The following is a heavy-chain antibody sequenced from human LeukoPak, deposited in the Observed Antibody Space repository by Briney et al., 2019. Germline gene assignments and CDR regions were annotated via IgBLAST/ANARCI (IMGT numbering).Heavy chain of an antibody. D-gene: IGHD5-18*01. CDR2: IYYSGTT. CDR3: ARGTSGLWLPIDC. V-gene: IGHV4-61*08. CDR1: GGSISSGDYY. Sequence: PSETLSLTCTVSGGSISSGDYYWSWIRQPPGKGLEWIGYIYYSGTTNYNPSLKSRVTISVDTSKNQFSLKLSSVTAADTAVYYCARGTSGLWLPIDCWGQGTLVTVSS. J-gene: IGHJ4*02.